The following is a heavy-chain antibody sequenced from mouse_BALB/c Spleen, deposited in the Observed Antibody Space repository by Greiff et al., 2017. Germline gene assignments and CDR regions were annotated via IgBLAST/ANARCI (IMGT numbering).Heavy chain of an antibody. D-gene: IGHD4-1*01. CDR3: ARSTPGGTGYFDV. CDR2: ISYSGST. CDR1: GDSITSGY. J-gene: IGHJ1*01. V-gene: IGHV3-8*02. Sequence: EVKLVESGPILVKPSQTLSLTCSVTGDSITSGYWNWIRKFPGNKLEYMGYISYSGSTYYNPSLKSRISITRDTSKNQYYLQLNSVTTEDTATYYCARSTPGGTGYFDVWGAGTTVTVSS.